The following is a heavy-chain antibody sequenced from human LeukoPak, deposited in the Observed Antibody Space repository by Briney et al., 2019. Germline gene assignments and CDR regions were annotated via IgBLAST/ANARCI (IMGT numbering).Heavy chain of an antibody. Sequence: PGGSLRLSGFASGFSVTSFDMYWVRQAAGRGLEWVSAVGTNDDTYYLGSVKGRFIISRENAKNSFSLQMNNLRVEDTAVYYCTREWRGIASHYHGMDVWGQGTTVTVSS. CDR2: VGTNDDT. V-gene: IGHV3-13*01. D-gene: IGHD6-6*01. CDR3: TREWRGIASHYHGMDV. J-gene: IGHJ6*02. CDR1: GFSVTSFD.